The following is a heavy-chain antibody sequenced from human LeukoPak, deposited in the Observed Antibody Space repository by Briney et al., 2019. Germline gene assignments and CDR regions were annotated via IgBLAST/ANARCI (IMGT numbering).Heavy chain of an antibody. CDR1: GFTFSNYS. V-gene: IGHV3-48*02. J-gene: IGHJ4*02. D-gene: IGHD3-10*01. Sequence: GGSLRLSCAASGFTFSNYSMNGVRQAPGKGLEWVSYISSRSSTIWYADSVKGRFTISRDNAKDSLYLQMNSLRDEDSAVYYCARDGWSQLGEVYFDHWGQGTLVTVSS. CDR2: ISSRSSTI. CDR3: ARDGWSQLGEVYFDH.